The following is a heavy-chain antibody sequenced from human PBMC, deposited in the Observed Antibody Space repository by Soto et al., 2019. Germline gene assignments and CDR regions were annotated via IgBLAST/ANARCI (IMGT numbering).Heavy chain of an antibody. CDR1: WDSVSSNSAG. D-gene: IGHD5-12*01. CDR2: TYYKSRWFN. V-gene: IGHV6-1*01. CDR3: ARGSWDDVSGHYYMDV. J-gene: IGHJ6*03. Sequence: PSQTLSLTCATSWDSVSSNSAGWNWVRQTPSRGLEWLGRTYYKSRWFNNYAVSVKSRITINPDTSQNQFSLHLDSVTPEDTAVYFCARGSWDDVSGHYYMDVWGKGTTVTVSS.